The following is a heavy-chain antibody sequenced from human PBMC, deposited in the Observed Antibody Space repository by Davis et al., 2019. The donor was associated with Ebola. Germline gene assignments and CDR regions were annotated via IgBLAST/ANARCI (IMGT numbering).Heavy chain of an antibody. CDR1: GFTFSSYS. V-gene: IGHV3-48*04. CDR2: ISSSGSTI. CDR3: ARDPRRITIFGAPGGMDV. Sequence: PGGSLRLSCAASGFTFSSYSMNWVRQAPGKGLEWVSYISSSGSTIYYADSVKGRFTISRDNAKNSLYLQMNSLRAEDTAVYYCARDPRRITIFGAPGGMDVWGQGTTVTVSS. J-gene: IGHJ6*02. D-gene: IGHD3-3*01.